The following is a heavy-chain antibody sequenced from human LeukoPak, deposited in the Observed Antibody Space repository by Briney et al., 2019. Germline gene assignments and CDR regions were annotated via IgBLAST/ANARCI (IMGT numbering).Heavy chain of an antibody. CDR3: ATSYYDTSGYYY. J-gene: IGHJ4*02. CDR2: IKQDGSER. V-gene: IGHV3-7*01. D-gene: IGHD3-22*01. Sequence: GGSLRLSCAASGLTFTNYWMSWVRQAPGKGLEWVANIKQDGSERYYVDSVKGRFTISRDNAKNSLYLQMNSLRAEDTAVYYCATSYYDTSGYYYWGQGTLVTVSS. CDR1: GLTFTNYW.